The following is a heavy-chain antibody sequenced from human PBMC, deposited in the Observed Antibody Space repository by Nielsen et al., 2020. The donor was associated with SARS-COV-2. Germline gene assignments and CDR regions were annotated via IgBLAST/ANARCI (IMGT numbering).Heavy chain of an antibody. CDR2: IYYSGST. D-gene: IGHD6-19*01. CDR3: ARHRSYSSGPGDY. J-gene: IGHJ4*02. Sequence: WIRQPPGKGLEWIGSIYYSGSTYYNPSLKSRVTISVDTSKKHFSLKLTSVTAADTSVYYCARHRSYSSGPGDYWGQGTLVTVSS. V-gene: IGHV4-39*01.